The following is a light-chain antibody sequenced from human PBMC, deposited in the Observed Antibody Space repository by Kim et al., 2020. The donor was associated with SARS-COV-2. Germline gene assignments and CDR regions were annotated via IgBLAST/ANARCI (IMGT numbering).Light chain of an antibody. CDR1: QSVLYSANNKNY. J-gene: IGKJ4*01. V-gene: IGKV4-1*01. Sequence: ATINFKSSQSVLYSANNKNYLDWYQQKPGQPPKLLIYWASTRESGVPDRFSGSGSGTDFTLTISSLQAEDVAVYYCQQYYSTPLTFGGGTKVDIK. CDR3: QQYYSTPLT. CDR2: WAS.